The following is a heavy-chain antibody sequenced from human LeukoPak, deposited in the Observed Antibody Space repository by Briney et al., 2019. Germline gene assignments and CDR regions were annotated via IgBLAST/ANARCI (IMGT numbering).Heavy chain of an antibody. CDR2: ISAYNGNT. Sequence: ASVKVSCKASGYTITSYGISWVRQAPGQGLEWMGWISAYNGNTNYAQKLQGRVTMTTDTSTSTAYMELRSLRSDDTAVYYCASGRMYYDILTGYYMGNWFDPWGQGTLVTVSS. V-gene: IGHV1-18*01. CDR1: GYTITSYG. CDR3: ASGRMYYDILTGYYMGNWFDP. J-gene: IGHJ5*02. D-gene: IGHD3-9*01.